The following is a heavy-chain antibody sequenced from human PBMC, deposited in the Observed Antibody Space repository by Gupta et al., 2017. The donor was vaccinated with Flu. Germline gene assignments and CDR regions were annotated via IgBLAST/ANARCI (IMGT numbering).Heavy chain of an antibody. CDR2: ISGSGGST. J-gene: IGHJ4*02. CDR3: ATITPNYDFWSGYFPY. Sequence: PGKGLEWVSAISGSGGSTYYADSVKGRFTISRDNSKNTLYLQMNSLRAEDTAVYYCATITPNYDFWSGYFPYWGQGTLVTVSS. V-gene: IGHV3-23*01. D-gene: IGHD3-3*01.